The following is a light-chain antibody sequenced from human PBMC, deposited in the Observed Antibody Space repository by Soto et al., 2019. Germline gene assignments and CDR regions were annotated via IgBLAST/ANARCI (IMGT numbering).Light chain of an antibody. CDR1: SSDVGYYDY. CDR3: SSYTTSTTQV. J-gene: IGLJ2*01. Sequence: QSALTQPPSASGFPGQSVTISCTGTSSDVGYYDYVSWYQQHPGKAPKLVIYEVTKRPSGVPDRVSASKSGNTASLTVSGLRAEDEADYYCSSYTTSTTQVFGGGTKLTVL. V-gene: IGLV2-8*01. CDR2: EVT.